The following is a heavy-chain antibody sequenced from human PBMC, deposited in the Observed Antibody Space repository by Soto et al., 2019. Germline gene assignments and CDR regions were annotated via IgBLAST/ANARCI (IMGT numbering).Heavy chain of an antibody. V-gene: IGHV3-23*01. Sequence: PGGSLRLSCAASGFTFSTYAMTWVRQAPGKGLEWVSMISSSGDGTYYEDSVKGRFTISRDNSRNTLNLQMNSLRAEDTAVYYCAKNGDFWSWGMDVWGQGTKVTVYS. CDR2: ISSSGDGT. D-gene: IGHD3-3*01. J-gene: IGHJ6*02. CDR1: GFTFSTYA. CDR3: AKNGDFWSWGMDV.